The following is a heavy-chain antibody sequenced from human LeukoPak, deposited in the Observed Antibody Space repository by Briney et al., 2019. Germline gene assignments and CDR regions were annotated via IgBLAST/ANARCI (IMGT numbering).Heavy chain of an antibody. CDR3: ARVMLDYYGSGSFIGFDP. J-gene: IGHJ5*02. Sequence: ASVKVSCKASGYTVTSYGISWVRQSPGQGLKWRGWIRAYNGNTNYAQKLQRRVTMTTDTSTSTAYMELRSLRSDDPAVYHCARVMLDYYGSGSFIGFDPWGQGTLVTVSS. CDR2: IRAYNGNT. CDR1: GYTVTSYG. D-gene: IGHD3-10*01. V-gene: IGHV1-18*01.